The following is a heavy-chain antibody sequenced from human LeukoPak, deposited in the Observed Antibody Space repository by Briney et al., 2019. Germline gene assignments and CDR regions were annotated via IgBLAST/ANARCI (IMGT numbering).Heavy chain of an antibody. CDR3: ASQPPYYDSSLYYFDY. CDR2: IYYSGST. CDR1: GGSISTSGYY. J-gene: IGHJ4*02. V-gene: IGHV4-39*01. Sequence: SETLSLTCTVSGGSISTSGYYWGWIRQPPGKGLGWIGGIYYSGSTYYNPSLKSRVTISVDTSKNQFSLKLSSVTAADTAVYYCASQPPYYDSSLYYFDYWGQGTLVTVSS. D-gene: IGHD3-22*01.